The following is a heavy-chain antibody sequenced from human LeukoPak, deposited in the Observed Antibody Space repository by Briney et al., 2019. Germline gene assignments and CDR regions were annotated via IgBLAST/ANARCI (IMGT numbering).Heavy chain of an antibody. Sequence: PGGSLRLSCAASGFTFSSYAMSWVRQAPGKGLEWVSAISGSGGSTYYADSVKGRFTISRDNSKNTLYLQMNSLRAEDTAVYYCAKESGGVTMIVSSEGAFDIWGQGTMVTVSS. CDR2: ISGSGGST. CDR1: GFTFSSYA. CDR3: AKESGGVTMIVSSEGAFDI. V-gene: IGHV3-23*01. D-gene: IGHD3-22*01. J-gene: IGHJ3*02.